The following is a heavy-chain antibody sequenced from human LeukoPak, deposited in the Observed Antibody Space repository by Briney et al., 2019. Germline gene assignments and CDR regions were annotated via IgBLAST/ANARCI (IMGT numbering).Heavy chain of an antibody. D-gene: IGHD6-13*01. V-gene: IGHV7-4-1*02. Sequence: GASVKVSCKASGYTFTSYAMNWVRQAPGQGLEWMGWINTNTGNPTYAQGFTGRFVFSLDTSVSTAYLRISSLKAEDTAVYYCARESSSSWYDAFDIWGQGTMVTVSS. CDR2: INTNTGNP. CDR1: GYTFTSYA. CDR3: ARESSSSWYDAFDI. J-gene: IGHJ3*02.